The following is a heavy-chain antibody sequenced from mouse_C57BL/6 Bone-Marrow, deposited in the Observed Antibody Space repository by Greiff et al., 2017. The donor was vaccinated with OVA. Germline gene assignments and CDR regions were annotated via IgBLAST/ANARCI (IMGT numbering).Heavy chain of an antibody. CDR1: GFNIKDYY. V-gene: IGHV14-2*01. CDR3: ASPYSDY. J-gene: IGHJ2*01. Sequence: EVQLQQSGAELVKPGASVKLSCTASGFNIKDYYMHWVKQRTEQGLEWIGRIDPEDGETKYAPTFQGKATITADTSSNTAYLQLSSLTSEDTAVYYCASPYSDYWGQGTTLTVSA. CDR2: IDPEDGET.